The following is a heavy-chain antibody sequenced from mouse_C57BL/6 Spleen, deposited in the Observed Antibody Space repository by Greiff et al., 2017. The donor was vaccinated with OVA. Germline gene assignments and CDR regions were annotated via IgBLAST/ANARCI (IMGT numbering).Heavy chain of an antibody. CDR3: AREELRLFFDY. D-gene: IGHD3-2*02. Sequence: QVQLQQSGPELVKPGASVKISCKASGYSFTSYYIHWVKQRPGQGLEWIGWIYPGSGNTKYNEKFKGKATLTADTSSSTAYMQLSSLTSEDSAVYYCAREELRLFFDYWGQGTTLTVSS. V-gene: IGHV1-66*01. J-gene: IGHJ2*01. CDR2: IYPGSGNT. CDR1: GYSFTSYY.